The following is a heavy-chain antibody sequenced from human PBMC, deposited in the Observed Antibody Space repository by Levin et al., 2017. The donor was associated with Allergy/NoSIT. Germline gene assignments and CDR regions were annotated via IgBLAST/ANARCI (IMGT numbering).Heavy chain of an antibody. CDR1: GGSISSYY. CDR2: IYHSGST. CDR3: ARADSSSWWN. J-gene: IGHJ4*02. Sequence: PSETLSLTCTVSGGSISSYYWSWIRQPPGKGLEWIGYIYHSGSTKYNPSLKSRVTISADTSKNQFSLKLSSVTAADTAVYYCARADSSSWWNWGQGTLVTVSS. D-gene: IGHD6-13*01. V-gene: IGHV4-59*01.